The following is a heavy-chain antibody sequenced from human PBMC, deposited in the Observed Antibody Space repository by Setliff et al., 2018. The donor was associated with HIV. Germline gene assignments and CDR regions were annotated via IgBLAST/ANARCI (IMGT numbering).Heavy chain of an antibody. J-gene: IGHJ4*02. Sequence: ASVKVSCKASGGTFSSYVISWVRQAPGQGLEWMGIINPSGGSTSYAQKFQGRVTMTRDTSTSTVYMELSSLRSEDTAVYYCARGTSSPDYWGQGTLVTVSS. V-gene: IGHV1-46*01. CDR1: GGTFSSYV. CDR3: ARGTSSPDY. D-gene: IGHD2-8*01. CDR2: INPSGGST.